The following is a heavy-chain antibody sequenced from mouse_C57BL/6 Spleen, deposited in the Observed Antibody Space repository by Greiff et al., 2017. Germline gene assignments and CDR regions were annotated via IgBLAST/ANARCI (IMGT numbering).Heavy chain of an antibody. CDR3: SRNDGYYARDY. D-gene: IGHD2-3*01. J-gene: IGHJ4*01. CDR2: IYPRSGNT. V-gene: IGHV1-81*01. CDR1: GYTFTSYG. Sequence: VKLQESGAELARPGASVKLSCKASGYTFTSYGISWVKQRTGQGLEWIGEIYPRSGNTYYNEKFKGKATLTVDKSSSTAYMELRSLTSEDSAVYFCSRNDGYYARDYWGQGTSVTVSS.